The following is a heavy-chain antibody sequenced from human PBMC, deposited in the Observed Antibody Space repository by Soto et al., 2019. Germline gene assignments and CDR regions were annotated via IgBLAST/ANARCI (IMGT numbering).Heavy chain of an antibody. J-gene: IGHJ5*02. CDR1: GFTFRNNW. Sequence: GGSLRLSCAASGFTFRNNWMSWVRQAPGKGLEWVANIKQDGSEKYYVDSVKGRFTISRDNAKNSLYLQMNSLRAEDTAVYYCARDMTTVTLAGWFDPWGQGTLVTVSS. CDR3: ARDMTTVTLAGWFDP. D-gene: IGHD4-17*01. V-gene: IGHV3-7*01. CDR2: IKQDGSEK.